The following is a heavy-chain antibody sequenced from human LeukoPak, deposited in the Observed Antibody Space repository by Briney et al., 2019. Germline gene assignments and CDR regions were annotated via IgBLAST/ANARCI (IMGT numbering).Heavy chain of an antibody. V-gene: IGHV3-30*03. CDR3: ATLFVATAPPDY. CDR2: ISYDGDNK. CDR1: GFTFSSYG. D-gene: IGHD5-18*01. Sequence: PGRSLRLSCAASGFTFSSYGMHWVRQAPGKGLEWVAVISYDGDNKYYVDSVKGRFTISRDNSKNTLYLQMNSLRAEDTAVYYCATLFVATAPPDYWGQGTLVTVSS. J-gene: IGHJ4*02.